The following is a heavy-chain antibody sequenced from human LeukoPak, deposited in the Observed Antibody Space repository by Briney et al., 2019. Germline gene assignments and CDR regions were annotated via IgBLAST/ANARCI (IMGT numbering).Heavy chain of an antibody. V-gene: IGHV4-38-2*02. J-gene: IGHJ4*02. CDR1: GYSISSGYY. Sequence: PSETLSLTCTVSGYSISSGYYWAWIRQPPGKGLQWIGNIYHSGNTYYNPSLKSRVSISVDTSKNQFSLRLTSVTAADTAVYYCPRATGAGTVRFDYWGQGTLVTVSS. CDR2: IYHSGNT. D-gene: IGHD6-13*01. CDR3: PRATGAGTVRFDY.